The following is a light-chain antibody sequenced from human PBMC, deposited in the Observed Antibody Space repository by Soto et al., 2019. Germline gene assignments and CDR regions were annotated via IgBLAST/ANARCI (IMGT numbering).Light chain of an antibody. CDR2: DAS. CDR3: QHYHGWPIT. J-gene: IGKJ5*01. V-gene: IGKV4-1*01. Sequence: DIVMPQSPYSLAVFLCERATMNCNGSRSVVYKSNNKNHLAWYQHKPGQAPRLLFYDASTRATGIPARFSGSGSGTEFTLTISSLQSEDFAVYYCQHYHGWPITLGQGTRLEIK. CDR1: RSVVYKSNNKNH.